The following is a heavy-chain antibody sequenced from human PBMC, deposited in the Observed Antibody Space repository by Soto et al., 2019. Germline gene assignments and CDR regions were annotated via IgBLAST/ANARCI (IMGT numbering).Heavy chain of an antibody. CDR3: ARESWNYNYYYGMDV. J-gene: IGHJ6*02. CDR1: GGSISSYY. Sequence: LSLTCTVSGGSISSYYWSWIRQPPGKGLEWIGYIYYSGSTNYNPSLKSRVTISVDTSKNQFSLKLSSVTAADTAVYYCARESWNYNYYYGMDVWGQGTTVTVSS. V-gene: IGHV4-59*01. CDR2: IYYSGST. D-gene: IGHD1-1*01.